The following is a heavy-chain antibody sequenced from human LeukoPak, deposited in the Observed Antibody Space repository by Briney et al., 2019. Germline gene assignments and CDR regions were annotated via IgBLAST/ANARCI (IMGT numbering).Heavy chain of an antibody. Sequence: GGSLRLSCATSGFTFSSYAMSWVRQAPGKGLEWVSMISGSGGSTFYADSVKDRFTISRDNSKSTLYMQMNSLRAEDTAVYYCVKRLVGTKDWGQGTMVSVSS. CDR2: ISGSGGST. V-gene: IGHV3-23*01. D-gene: IGHD1-26*01. CDR3: VKRLVGTKD. CDR1: GFTFSSYA. J-gene: IGHJ3*01.